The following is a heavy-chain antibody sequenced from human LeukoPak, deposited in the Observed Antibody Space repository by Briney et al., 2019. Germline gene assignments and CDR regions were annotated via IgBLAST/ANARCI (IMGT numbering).Heavy chain of an antibody. V-gene: IGHV4-59*01. Sequence: SETLSLTCTVSGGSISSYYWSWIRQPPGKGLEWIGYIYYSGSTNYNPSLKSRVTISVDTSKNQFSLKLSSVTAADTAVYYCARSGGAYYYGSGSYYALPPYYYYGKDVWGQGTTVTVSS. D-gene: IGHD3-10*01. CDR3: ARSGGAYYYGSGSYYALPPYYYYGKDV. CDR1: GGSISSYY. CDR2: IYYSGST. J-gene: IGHJ6*02.